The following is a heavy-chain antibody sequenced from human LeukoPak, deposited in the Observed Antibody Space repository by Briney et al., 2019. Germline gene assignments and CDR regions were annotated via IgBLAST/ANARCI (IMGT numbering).Heavy chain of an antibody. Sequence: SETLSLTCTVSGGSISSSTYFWGWIRQPPGKGLEWIGTIYYSGSTYYNPSLKSRVTISVDSSKNQFSLRLSSVTAADTAVYYCARESLTWLQSRTSWFDPWGQGTLVTASS. J-gene: IGHJ5*02. CDR1: GGSISSSTYF. D-gene: IGHD5-24*01. CDR2: IYYSGST. CDR3: ARESLTWLQSRTSWFDP. V-gene: IGHV4-39*07.